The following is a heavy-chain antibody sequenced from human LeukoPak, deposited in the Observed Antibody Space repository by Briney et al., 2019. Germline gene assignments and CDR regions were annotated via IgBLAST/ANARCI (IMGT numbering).Heavy chain of an antibody. CDR3: ARGDSSSWLGAFDI. CDR2: IYYSGST. J-gene: IGHJ3*02. V-gene: IGHV4-59*01. CDR1: GGSISSYY. Sequence: PSETLSLTCTVSGGSISSYYWSWIRQPPGKGLEWIGYIYYSGSTNQNPPLKSRVTISVDTSKNQFSLKLSSVTAADTAVYYCARGDSSSWLGAFDIWGQGTMVTVSS. D-gene: IGHD6-13*01.